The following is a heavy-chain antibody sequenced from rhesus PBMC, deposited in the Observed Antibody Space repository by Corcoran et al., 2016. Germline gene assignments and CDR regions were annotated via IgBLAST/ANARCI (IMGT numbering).Heavy chain of an antibody. CDR3: AKVAGWQWADY. CDR2: IRNGGGST. V-gene: IGHV3S5*01. D-gene: IGHD5-24*01. J-gene: IGHJ4*01. CDR1: GFTFSSYG. Sequence: EVQLVESGGGLVQPGGSLRLSCAASGFTFSSYGMSLVRQAPGKGLDWVSYIRNGGGSTYYADSVKGRFTISRDNSKNTLSLQMNSLRAEDTAVYYCAKVAGWQWADYWGQGVLVTVSS.